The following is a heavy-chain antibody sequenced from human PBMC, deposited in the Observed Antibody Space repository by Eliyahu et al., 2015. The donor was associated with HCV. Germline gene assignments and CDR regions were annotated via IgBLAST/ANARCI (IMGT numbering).Heavy chain of an antibody. Sequence: QVQLVESGGGVVQPGRSLRLSCAASGFTFSDYGIHWVRQAPGKGLEWVAGISYDGSYKYSADSVKGRFTISRDSSKNTLYLQMNSLGPEDTAVYYCAKATPSTTGTTEIDSWGQGTLVTVSS. D-gene: IGHD1-1*01. CDR1: GFTFSDYG. V-gene: IGHV3-30*18. CDR3: AKATPSTTGTTEIDS. CDR2: ISYDGSYK. J-gene: IGHJ4*02.